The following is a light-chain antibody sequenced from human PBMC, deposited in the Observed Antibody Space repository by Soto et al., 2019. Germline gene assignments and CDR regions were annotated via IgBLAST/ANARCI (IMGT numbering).Light chain of an antibody. Sequence: QSVLTQPPSVSGEPGQRVTISCTGSSSNIGAGYDVHWYQQLPGTAPKLLIYGNSNRPSGVPDRFSGSKSGTSASLAITGLQAEDEADYYCQSYDSSLVVGGGTQLTVL. CDR3: QSYDSSLV. CDR1: SSNIGAGYD. J-gene: IGLJ2*01. V-gene: IGLV1-40*01. CDR2: GNS.